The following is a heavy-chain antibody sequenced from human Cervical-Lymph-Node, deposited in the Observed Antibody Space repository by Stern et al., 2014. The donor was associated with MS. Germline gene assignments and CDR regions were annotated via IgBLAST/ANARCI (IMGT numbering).Heavy chain of an antibody. J-gene: IGHJ2*01. CDR3: ARAPYYYDTSGYSYSYFDL. Sequence: EVQLVESGGGLVQPGGSLRLSCAASGFTFSSYWMHWVRQAPGKGLVWVSRFDSDGSGTTYADSVKGRFTISRDNAKNTLYLQMNSLRAEDTAVYYCARAPYYYDTSGYSYSYFDLWGRGTLVTVSS. CDR2: FDSDGSGT. D-gene: IGHD3-22*01. CDR1: GFTFSSYW. V-gene: IGHV3-74*01.